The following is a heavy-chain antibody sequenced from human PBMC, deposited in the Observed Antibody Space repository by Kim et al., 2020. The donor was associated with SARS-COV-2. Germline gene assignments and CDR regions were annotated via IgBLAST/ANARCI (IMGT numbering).Heavy chain of an antibody. CDR3: AKDHCSGGSCSFDY. V-gene: IGHV3-23*01. Sequence: GGSLRLSCAASGFSFSSYGMSWVRQAPGKGLEWVSGISGSGAGTVYADSVKGRFTISRDSSKNTLYLQMNSLRAEDTAAYYCAKDHCSGGSCSFDYWGKG. J-gene: IGHJ4*02. CDR2: ISGSGAGT. CDR1: GFSFSSYG. D-gene: IGHD2-15*01.